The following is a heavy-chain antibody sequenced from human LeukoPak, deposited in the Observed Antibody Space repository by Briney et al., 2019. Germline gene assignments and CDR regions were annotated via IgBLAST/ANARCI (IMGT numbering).Heavy chain of an antibody. J-gene: IGHJ6*02. CDR1: GFIFRTYR. D-gene: IGHD4-17*01. Sequence: GGSLRLSCEASGFIFRTYRMNWVRQAPGKGLEWLSYISSTSSMYYADPVKGRFAISRDNAKNSLYLQMNSLRAEDTAVYYCARGNYGDYDHYGMDVWGQGTTVTVSS. CDR2: ISSTSSM. CDR3: ARGNYGDYDHYGMDV. V-gene: IGHV3-48*04.